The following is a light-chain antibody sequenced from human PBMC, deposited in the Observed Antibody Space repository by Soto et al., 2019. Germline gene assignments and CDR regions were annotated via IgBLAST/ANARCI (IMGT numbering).Light chain of an antibody. J-gene: IGKJ4*01. CDR2: DAS. CDR3: QQGYSFPVT. Sequence: DIQMTQSPSTLSASVGDRVTITCRASQSISSWLAWYQQKLGRAPRLLIYDASSLESGVPSRFSGSGYGTEFTLTISSLQPEDFATYYCQQGYSFPVTFGGGTKVDI. CDR1: QSISSW. V-gene: IGKV1-5*01.